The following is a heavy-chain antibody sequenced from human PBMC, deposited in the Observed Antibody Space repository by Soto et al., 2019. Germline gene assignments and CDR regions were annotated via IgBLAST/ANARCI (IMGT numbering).Heavy chain of an antibody. CDR2: VYYSGTT. J-gene: IGHJ4*02. Sequence: SETLSLTCSVSGGSVNNKTYYWSWIRQPPGKRLEWIGYVYYSGTTNDNPSLKSRVTISIDMSKNQFSLRLSSVTAADTALYYCARTTAVPNTLRSRYFFDFWGQGTLVTVSS. V-gene: IGHV4-61*01. CDR3: ARTTAVPNTLRSRYFFDF. D-gene: IGHD3-9*01. CDR1: GGSVNNKTYY.